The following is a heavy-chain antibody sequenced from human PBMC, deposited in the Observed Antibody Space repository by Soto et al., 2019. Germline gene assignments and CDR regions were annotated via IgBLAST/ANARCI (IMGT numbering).Heavy chain of an antibody. CDR2: DYNSGRT. D-gene: IGHD2-2*01. CDR1: GDSISGYY. CDR3: ARGPSRDGCYFLWFDP. V-gene: IGHV4-59*01. J-gene: IGHJ5*02. Sequence: PSETLSLACTVSGDSISGYYWSWIRQPPGKGLEWVGYDYNSGRTNYNPSLKSRVTISIDTSKNHFSLKLSSVTAADTAIYYCARGPSRDGCYFLWFDPWGESTLVTVSS.